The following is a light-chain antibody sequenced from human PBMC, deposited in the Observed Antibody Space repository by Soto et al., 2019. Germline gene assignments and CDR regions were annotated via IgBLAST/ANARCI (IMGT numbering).Light chain of an antibody. CDR2: DVS. V-gene: IGLV2-8*01. J-gene: IGLJ2*01. CDR3: SSYAVNNNLI. CDR1: SSDVGGYDH. Sequence: QSVLTQPPSASGSPGQSVTISCTGTSSDVGGYDHVYWYQQHPGKAPKLMIYDVSKRPSGVPDRFSGSKSGNSASLTVSGLQAEDEADYYCSSYAVNNNLIFGGGTKVTVL.